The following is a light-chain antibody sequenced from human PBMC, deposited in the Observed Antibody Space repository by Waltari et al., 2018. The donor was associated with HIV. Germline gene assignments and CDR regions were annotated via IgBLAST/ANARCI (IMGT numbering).Light chain of an antibody. CDR1: ERIGDL. V-gene: IGKV1-12*01. J-gene: IGKJ4*01. CDR3: QQASSFPHT. CDR2: SAS. Sequence: IQMTQSPPSVSASIGDTVPISCRANERIGDLLAWYQQRPGEAPRLLVYSASRRESGVPSKFFAFGADTEFTLTITGLESEDFATYYCQQASSFPHTFGGGTKV.